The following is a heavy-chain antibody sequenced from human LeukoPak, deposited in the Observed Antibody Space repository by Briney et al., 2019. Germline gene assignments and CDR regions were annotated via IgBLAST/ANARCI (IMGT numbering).Heavy chain of an antibody. D-gene: IGHD3-9*01. V-gene: IGHV4-34*01. Sequence: PSETLSLTCAVYGGSFSGYYWSWIRQPPGKGLEWIGEINHSGSTNYNPSLKSRVTISVDTSKNQFSLKLSSVTAADTAVYYCARRDVLTGYGLIAYWGQGTLVTVSS. CDR2: INHSGST. CDR1: GGSFSGYY. CDR3: ARRDVLTGYGLIAY. J-gene: IGHJ4*02.